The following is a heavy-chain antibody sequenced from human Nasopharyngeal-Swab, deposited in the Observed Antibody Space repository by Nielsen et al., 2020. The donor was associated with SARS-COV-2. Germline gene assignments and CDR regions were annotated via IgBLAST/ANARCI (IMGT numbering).Heavy chain of an antibody. Sequence: SDPLSLTCTVSGGSISSSSYYWGWIRQPPGKGLEWIGSIYYSGSTYYNPSLKSRVTISVDTSKNQFSLKLSSVTAADTAVYYCARDRGGYVWSATFDYWGQGTLVTVSS. CDR2: IYYSGST. J-gene: IGHJ4*02. CDR1: GGSISSSSYY. V-gene: IGHV4-39*07. CDR3: ARDRGGYVWSATFDY. D-gene: IGHD3-16*01.